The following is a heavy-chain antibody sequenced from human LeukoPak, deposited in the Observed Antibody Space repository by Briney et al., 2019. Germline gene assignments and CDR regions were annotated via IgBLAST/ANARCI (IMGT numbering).Heavy chain of an antibody. V-gene: IGHV3-74*01. CDR1: GFTFSDYW. CDR2: INTDGSIT. Sequence: PGGSLRLSCVASGFTFSDYWIHWVRQAPRKGLVWVSHINTDGSITRYADTVKGRFTVSRDNSKNTLYLQMNSLRAEDTAVYYCAKGRNYYDSSGRYPSDYWGQGTLVTVSS. J-gene: IGHJ4*02. CDR3: AKGRNYYDSSGRYPSDY. D-gene: IGHD3-22*01.